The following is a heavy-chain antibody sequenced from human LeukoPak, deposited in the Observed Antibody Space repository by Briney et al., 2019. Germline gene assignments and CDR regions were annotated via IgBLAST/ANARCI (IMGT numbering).Heavy chain of an antibody. CDR1: GVSVTNYY. CDR2: MYISGST. J-gene: IGHJ4*02. CDR3: ARDYLVGAPLDS. Sequence: YPSETLSLTCTVSGVSVTNYYWAWIRQPPGKGLEWIGRMYISGSTNYNPSLKSRVTISIDKTKNEFSLRLRSVTAADTAVYYCARDYLVGAPLDSWGQGTLVTVSP. D-gene: IGHD1-26*01. V-gene: IGHV4-4*07.